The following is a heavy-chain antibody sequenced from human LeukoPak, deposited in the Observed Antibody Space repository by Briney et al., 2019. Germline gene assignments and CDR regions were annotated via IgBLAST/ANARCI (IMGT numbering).Heavy chain of an antibody. V-gene: IGHV1-46*01. CDR2: IRPSGGST. J-gene: IGHJ4*02. CDR1: GYTFFSYY. D-gene: IGHD1-26*01. Sequence: ASVKVSCKASGYTFFSYYMHWVRQAPGEGLEWMGRIRPSGGSTTYAQKFQDRVAMTRDMSTSTVYMELNSLRSEDTAVYCCARGPETGSFDYWGQGTLVTVSS. CDR3: ARGPETGSFDY.